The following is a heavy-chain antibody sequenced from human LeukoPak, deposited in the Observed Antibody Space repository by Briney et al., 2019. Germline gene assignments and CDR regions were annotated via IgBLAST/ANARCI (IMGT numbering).Heavy chain of an antibody. Sequence: SETLSLTCTVSGGSISSSSYYWGWIRQPPGKGLEWIGEINHSGSTNYNPSLKSRVTISVDTSKNQFSLKLSSVTAADTAVYYCARTIAAAGTQWLVRRGPSEYWGQGTLVTVSS. CDR3: ARTIAAAGTQWLVRRGPSEY. CDR1: GGSISSSSYY. V-gene: IGHV4-39*07. J-gene: IGHJ4*02. D-gene: IGHD6-13*01. CDR2: INHSGST.